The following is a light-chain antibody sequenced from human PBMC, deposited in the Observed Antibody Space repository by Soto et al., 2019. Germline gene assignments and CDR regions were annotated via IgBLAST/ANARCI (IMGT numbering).Light chain of an antibody. V-gene: IGKV3-20*01. CDR3: QQYGNSRVT. J-gene: IGKJ1*01. CDR2: GAS. Sequence: EIVLTQSPGTLSLSPGDRATLSCRASQSVSSSYLAWYQQKPGQAARLLIYGASSRATGIPDRFSGSGSGTDFTLTISGLEPEDSAVYYCQQYGNSRVTVGRGTKVEIK. CDR1: QSVSSSY.